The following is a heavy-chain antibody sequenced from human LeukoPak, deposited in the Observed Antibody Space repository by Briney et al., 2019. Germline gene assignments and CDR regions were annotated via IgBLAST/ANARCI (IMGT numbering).Heavy chain of an antibody. Sequence: GASVKVSCKASGYTFTSYGISWVRQAPGQGLEWMGWISAYNGNTNYAQKFQGRVTITADESTSTAYMELSSLRSEDTAVYYCATHPNYYGSGSYYFDYWGQGTLVTVSS. CDR2: ISAYNGNT. D-gene: IGHD3-10*01. CDR1: GYTFTSYG. V-gene: IGHV1-18*01. J-gene: IGHJ4*02. CDR3: ATHPNYYGSGSYYFDY.